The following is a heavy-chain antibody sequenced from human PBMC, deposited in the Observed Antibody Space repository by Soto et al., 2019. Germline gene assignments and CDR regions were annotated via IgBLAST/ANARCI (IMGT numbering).Heavy chain of an antibody. D-gene: IGHD1-26*01. Sequence: QVQLVESGGGVVQPGRSLRLSCAASGFGFTSYDIHWVRQAPGKGLEWVAVISFDRSAKNYADSVKGRFTISRDNSKNTVFLQMNSLRAEDTAVYYCPKDPQRMGYFHGMDVWGQGTTVTVSS. V-gene: IGHV3-30*18. J-gene: IGHJ6*01. CDR1: GFGFTSYD. CDR3: PKDPQRMGYFHGMDV. CDR2: ISFDRSAK.